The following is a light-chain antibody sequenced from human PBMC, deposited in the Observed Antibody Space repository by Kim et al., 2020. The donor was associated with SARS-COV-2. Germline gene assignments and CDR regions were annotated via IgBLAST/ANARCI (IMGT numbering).Light chain of an antibody. CDR2: GKN. V-gene: IGLV3-19*01. CDR1: SLKSYY. J-gene: IGLJ1*01. CDR3: NSRDCSGNYV. Sequence: AVGHKVENKSQGDSLKSYYASWYQQKPGQAPVLVIYGKNNRPSGIPDRFSCSSSGNTASLNITGAQAEDEADYYCNSRDCSGNYVFGTGTKVTVL.